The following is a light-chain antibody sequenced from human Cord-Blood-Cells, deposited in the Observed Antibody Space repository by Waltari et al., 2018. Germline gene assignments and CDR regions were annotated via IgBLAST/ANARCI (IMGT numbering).Light chain of an antibody. CDR3: AAWDDSLSGWV. CDR2: RNN. CDR1: SSNIGSNY. J-gene: IGLJ3*02. Sequence: QSVLTQPPSASGTPGQRVTISCSGSSSNIGSNYVYWYQQLPGTAPKLLIYRNNQRPSGVPDRFSGPKSGTSASLAISGLRSVDEADYYCAAWDDSLSGWVFGGGTKLTVL. V-gene: IGLV1-47*01.